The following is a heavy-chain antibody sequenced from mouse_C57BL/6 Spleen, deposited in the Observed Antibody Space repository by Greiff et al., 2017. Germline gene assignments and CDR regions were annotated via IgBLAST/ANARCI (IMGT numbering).Heavy chain of an antibody. CDR3: ARDYGSSSHFDY. J-gene: IGHJ2*01. CDR2: ISSGSSTI. Sequence: DVKLVESGGGLVKPGGSLKLSCAASGFTFSDYGMHWVRQAPEKGLEWVAYISSGSSTIYYADTVKGRFTISRDNAKNTLFLQMTSLRSEDTAMYYCARDYGSSSHFDYWGQGTTRTVSS. V-gene: IGHV5-17*01. D-gene: IGHD1-1*01. CDR1: GFTFSDYG.